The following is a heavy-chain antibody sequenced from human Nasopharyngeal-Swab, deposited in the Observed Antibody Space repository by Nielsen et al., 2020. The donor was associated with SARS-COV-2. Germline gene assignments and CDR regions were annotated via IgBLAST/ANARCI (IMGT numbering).Heavy chain of an antibody. CDR1: GFTFSNAW. CDR3: TRLGQGGIVATHY. J-gene: IGHJ4*02. D-gene: IGHD5-12*01. V-gene: IGHV3-15*01. Sequence: GESLKISCAASGFTFSNAWMSWVRQAPGKGLEWVGRIKSKTDGGTTDYAAPVKGRFTISRDDSKNTLYLQMNSLKTEDTAVYYCTRLGQGGIVATHYWGQGTLVTVSS. CDR2: IKSKTDGGTT.